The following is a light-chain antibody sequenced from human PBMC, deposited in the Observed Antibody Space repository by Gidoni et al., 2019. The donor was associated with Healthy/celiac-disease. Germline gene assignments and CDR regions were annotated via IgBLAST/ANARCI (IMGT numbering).Light chain of an antibody. CDR1: QSVSSN. J-gene: IGKJ5*01. V-gene: IGKV3-15*01. CDR3: QQSST. CDR2: GAS. Sequence: EIVMTQSPATLSVSPGERATLSCRASQSVSSNLAWYQQKPGQAPRLLIYGASTRATGIPARFSGSGSGTEFTLTISSLQSEDFAVYYCQQSSTFXQXTRLEIK.